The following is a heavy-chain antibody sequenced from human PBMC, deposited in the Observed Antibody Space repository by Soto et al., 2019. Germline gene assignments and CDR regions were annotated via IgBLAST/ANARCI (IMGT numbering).Heavy chain of an antibody. CDR3: ARRISTADKFGP. CDR2: ISSSGSTV. Sequence: EVKLVESGGGLVQPGGSLRLSCAASGFTFSTYEMTWVRQAPGKGLEWVSHISSSGSTVYYADSVKGRFTISRDNAKNSLYLQMNSVRAEDTAVYYCARRISTADKFGPWGQGTLVTVSS. CDR1: GFTFSTYE. V-gene: IGHV3-48*03. D-gene: IGHD6-13*01. J-gene: IGHJ5*02.